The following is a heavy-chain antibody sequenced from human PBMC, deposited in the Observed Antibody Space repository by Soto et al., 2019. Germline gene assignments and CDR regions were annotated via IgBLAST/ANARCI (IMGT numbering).Heavy chain of an antibody. CDR3: ASRGRTRAVAGIDDY. D-gene: IGHD6-19*01. Sequence: GESLKISCKASGYTFSIYWIGWVRQMPGKGLEWMGIIYPADSDTRYSPSFQGQVTISADKSITTAYLQWSSLKASDTALYYCASRGRTRAVAGIDDYGGQGTLVTFSS. CDR2: IYPADSDT. J-gene: IGHJ4*02. CDR1: GYTFSIYW. V-gene: IGHV5-51*01.